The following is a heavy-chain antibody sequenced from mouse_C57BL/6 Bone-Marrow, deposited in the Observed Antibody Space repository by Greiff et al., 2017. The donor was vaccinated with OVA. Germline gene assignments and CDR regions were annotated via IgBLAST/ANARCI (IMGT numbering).Heavy chain of an antibody. CDR3: ARRSNYVAWFAY. CDR1: GYAFSSSW. Sequence: QVQLQQSGPELVKPGASVKISCKASGYAFSSSWMNWVKQRPGKGLEWIGRIYPGDGDTNYNGKFKGKATLTADKSSSTAYMQLSSLTSEDSAVYFCARRSNYVAWFAYWGQGTLVTVSA. D-gene: IGHD2-5*01. CDR2: IYPGDGDT. V-gene: IGHV1-82*01. J-gene: IGHJ3*01.